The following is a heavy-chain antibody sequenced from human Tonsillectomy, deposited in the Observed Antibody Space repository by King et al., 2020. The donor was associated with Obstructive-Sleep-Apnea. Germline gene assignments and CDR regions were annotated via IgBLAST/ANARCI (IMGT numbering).Heavy chain of an antibody. CDR2: ITVYDGNT. V-gene: IGHV1-18*01. CDR1: GYTFTNYG. D-gene: IGHD2-15*01. J-gene: IGHJ4*02. CDR3: ARAQCSGGTCYYFDN. Sequence: LVQSGAEVKKPGASAKVSCQASGYTFTNYGIPWLRQAPGQGLEWMGWITVYDGNTEYAQNVQGRVTMTTDTSTSTAYMELRSLRSDDTAVYYCARAQCSGGTCYYFDNWGQGTLVIVSS.